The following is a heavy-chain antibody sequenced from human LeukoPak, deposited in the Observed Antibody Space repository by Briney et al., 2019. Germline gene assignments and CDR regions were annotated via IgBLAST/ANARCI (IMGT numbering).Heavy chain of an antibody. CDR2: INHSGST. CDR3: ARGAVDSRFDY. V-gene: IGHV4-34*01. D-gene: IGHD3/OR15-3a*01. CDR1: GGSFGGYY. J-gene: IGHJ4*02. Sequence: SETLSLTCAVYGGSFGGYYWSWIRQPPGKGLECIGEINHSGSTNYNPSLKSRVTISVDTSKNQFSLKLSSVTAADTAVYYCARGAVDSRFDYWGQGTLVTVSS.